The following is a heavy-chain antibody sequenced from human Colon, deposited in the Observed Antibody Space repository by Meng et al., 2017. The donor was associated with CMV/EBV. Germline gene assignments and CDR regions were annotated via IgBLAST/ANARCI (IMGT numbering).Heavy chain of an antibody. CDR2: ISGYNGNT. CDR1: DYTFTNHG. CDR3: ARGSQSQRLLDY. J-gene: IGHJ4*02. V-gene: IGHV1-18*01. D-gene: IGHD6-25*01. Sequence: ASVKVSCKASDYTFTNHGINWVRQAPGQGLEWMGWISGYNGNTNYAQKFQGRFTMTTDTSTSTAYMELRSLRSDDTAVYYCARGSQSQRLLDYWGQGTLVTVSS.